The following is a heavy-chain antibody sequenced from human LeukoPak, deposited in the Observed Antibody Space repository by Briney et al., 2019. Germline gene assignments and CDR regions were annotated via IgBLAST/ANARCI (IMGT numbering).Heavy chain of an antibody. Sequence: SETLSLTCSVSGGSISTYYWNWLRHPAGKELEWIGRIFASGSTNYNPSLTSRVTISMDKAKNHFSLILKSVTAADTAFYYCARDFYGDDGHHPFDYWGQGILVTVSS. D-gene: IGHD2/OR15-2a*01. J-gene: IGHJ4*02. V-gene: IGHV4-4*07. CDR2: IFASGST. CDR3: ARDFYGDDGHHPFDY. CDR1: GGSISTYY.